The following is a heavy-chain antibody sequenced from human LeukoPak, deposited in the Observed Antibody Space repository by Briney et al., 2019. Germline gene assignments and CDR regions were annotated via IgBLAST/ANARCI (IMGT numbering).Heavy chain of an antibody. V-gene: IGHV3-23*01. CDR3: AINFFRAAIAVASFDL. Sequence: GGSLRLSCAASGITFSSYTMSWVRQAPGKGLEGVSVISGSGDSTYYADSVKGRFTISRDNSKSTLYLQMNSLRAEDTALYYCAINFFRAAIAVASFDLWGRGTLVTVSS. CDR1: GITFSSYT. J-gene: IGHJ2*01. CDR2: ISGSGDST. D-gene: IGHD6-19*01.